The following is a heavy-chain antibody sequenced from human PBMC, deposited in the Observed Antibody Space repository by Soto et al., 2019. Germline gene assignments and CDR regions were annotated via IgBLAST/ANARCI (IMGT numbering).Heavy chain of an antibody. CDR3: VYGLSRRWTRSMDF. V-gene: IGHV3-23*01. D-gene: IGHD6-13*01. J-gene: IGHJ6*04. CDR1: GFTFSSYA. CDR2: ISGTGGST. Sequence: GGSLRLSCAASGFTFSSYAMSWVRQAPGKGLEWVSGISGTGGSTYYADSVKGRFTISRDNSKNTLYVQMNSLRAEDTALYYCVYGLSRRWTRSMDFRCKDTTVTV.